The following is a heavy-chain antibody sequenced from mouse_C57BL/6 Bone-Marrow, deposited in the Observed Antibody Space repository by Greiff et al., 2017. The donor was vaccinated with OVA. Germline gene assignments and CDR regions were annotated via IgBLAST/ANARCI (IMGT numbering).Heavy chain of an antibody. CDR2: IDPANGNT. CDR1: GFNIKNTY. Sequence: VQLQQSVAELVRPGASVKLSCTASGFNIKNTYMHWVKQRPEQGLEWIGRIDPANGNTKYAPKFQGKATITADTSSTTAYLQLSSLTSEDTAIYYYSASDPYGNYVDYWGQGTTLTVSS. CDR3: SASDPYGNYVDY. V-gene: IGHV14-3*01. J-gene: IGHJ2*01. D-gene: IGHD2-1*01.